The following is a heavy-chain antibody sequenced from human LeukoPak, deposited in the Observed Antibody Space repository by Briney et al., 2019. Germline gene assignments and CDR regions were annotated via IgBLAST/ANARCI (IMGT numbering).Heavy chain of an antibody. CDR1: GGSISSSSYY. J-gene: IGHJ3*02. D-gene: IGHD2-8*02. Sequence: SETLSLTCTVSGGSISSSSYYWGWIRQPPGKGLEWIGSIYYSGSNYYNPSLKGRVTISVDTSNNQLSLKLSSVTAADTAVCYCARGFRIEVVYAQSGTFNIWGQGTMVTVSS. CDR3: ARGFRIEVVYAQSGTFNI. CDR2: IYYSGSN. V-gene: IGHV4-39*01.